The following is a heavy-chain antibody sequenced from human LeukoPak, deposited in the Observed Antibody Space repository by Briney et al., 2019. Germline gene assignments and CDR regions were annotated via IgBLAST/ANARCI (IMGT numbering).Heavy chain of an antibody. Sequence: GASVKVSCKASGYTFTSYDINGVRQATGQGREWMGWMNANSGNTGYAQKFQGRGTMTRNTSISTAYMELSSLRSEDTAVYYCARLQLVHYSSYMDVWGKGTTVTVSS. V-gene: IGHV1-8*01. CDR3: ARLQLVHYSSYMDV. CDR2: MNANSGNT. J-gene: IGHJ6*03. CDR1: GYTFTSYD. D-gene: IGHD6-6*01.